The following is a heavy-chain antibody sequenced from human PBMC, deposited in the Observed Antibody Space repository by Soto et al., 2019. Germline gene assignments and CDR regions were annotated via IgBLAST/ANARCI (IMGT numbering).Heavy chain of an antibody. V-gene: IGHV4-39*01. J-gene: IGHJ5*02. CDR3: ARRVITMVRGVISGWLDP. D-gene: IGHD3-10*01. CDR1: GGSISSSSYY. Sequence: SETLSLTCTVSGGSISSSSYYWGWIRQPPGKGLEWIGSIYYSGSTYYNPSLKSRVTISVDTSKNQFSLKLSSVTAADTAVYYCARRVITMVRGVISGWLDPWGQGTLVTVSS. CDR2: IYYSGST.